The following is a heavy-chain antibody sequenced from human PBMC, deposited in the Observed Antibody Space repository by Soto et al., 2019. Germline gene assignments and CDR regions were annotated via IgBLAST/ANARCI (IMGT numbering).Heavy chain of an antibody. CDR1: GFSFRSYS. J-gene: IGHJ4*02. V-gene: IGHV3-48*02. D-gene: IGHD1-26*01. CDR2: VSGSGDTQ. Sequence: GGSLRLSCVASGFSFRSYSMNWVRQAPGKGPEWVAYVSGSGDTQYYADSVKGRFTISRDNAMQSLYLQLNSLRDEDTAVYYCARDPKSGNQKLYFDYWGQGALVTVSS. CDR3: ARDPKSGNQKLYFDY.